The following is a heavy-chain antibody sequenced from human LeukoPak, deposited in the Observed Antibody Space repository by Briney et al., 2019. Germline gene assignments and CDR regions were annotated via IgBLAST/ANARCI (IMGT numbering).Heavy chain of an antibody. J-gene: IGHJ3*02. CDR1: GGSISSGGYY. CDR3: ARDYYQLGAFDI. Sequence: SETLSLTCTVSGGSISSGGYYWSWIRQHPGKGLEWIGYIYYSGSTYYNPSLKSRVTISVDTSKNQFSLKLSSVTAADTAVYYCARDYYQLGAFDIWGQGIMVTVSS. D-gene: IGHD3-22*01. CDR2: IYYSGST. V-gene: IGHV4-31*03.